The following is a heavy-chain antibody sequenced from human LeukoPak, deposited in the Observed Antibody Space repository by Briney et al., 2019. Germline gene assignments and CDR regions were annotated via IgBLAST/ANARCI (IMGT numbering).Heavy chain of an antibody. CDR1: GFTFSSYA. J-gene: IGHJ5*02. Sequence: GGSLRLSCAASGFTFSSYAMSWVRQAPGKGLEWVAVISYDGSNKYYVDSVKGRFTISRDNSKNTLYLQMNSLRAEDTAVYYCARGGSGYSSNWFDPWGQGTLVTVSS. CDR3: ARGGSGYSSNWFDP. V-gene: IGHV3-30-3*01. CDR2: ISYDGSNK. D-gene: IGHD3-3*01.